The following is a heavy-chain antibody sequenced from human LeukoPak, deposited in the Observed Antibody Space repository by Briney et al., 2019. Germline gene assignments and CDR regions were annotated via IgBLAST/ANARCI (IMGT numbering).Heavy chain of an antibody. CDR1: GGTFRTFA. V-gene: IGHV1-18*01. CDR3: ARDLQGVWPDY. D-gene: IGHD3-16*01. Sequence: ASVKVSCKASGGTFRTFAISWVRQAPGQGLEWMGWISAYNGNTNYAQKLQGRVTMTTDTSTSTAYMELRSLRSDDTAVYYCARDLQGVWPDYWGQGTLVTVSS. CDR2: ISAYNGNT. J-gene: IGHJ4*02.